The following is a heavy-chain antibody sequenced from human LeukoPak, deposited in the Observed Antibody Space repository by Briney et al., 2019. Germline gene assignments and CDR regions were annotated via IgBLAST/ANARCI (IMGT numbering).Heavy chain of an antibody. V-gene: IGHV4-4*07. CDR1: GGYISGYY. CDR2: IYTSGST. J-gene: IGHJ3*02. D-gene: IGHD1-7*01. Sequence: PSETLSLTCTVSGGYISGYYCSWIRQPAGKGLEWVGRIYTSGSTHYNPSLKSRVTTPVDTSKNQFSLNLSSVTGADTAVYYCARLMTGTTTAFDIWGQGTMVTVSS. CDR3: ARLMTGTTTAFDI.